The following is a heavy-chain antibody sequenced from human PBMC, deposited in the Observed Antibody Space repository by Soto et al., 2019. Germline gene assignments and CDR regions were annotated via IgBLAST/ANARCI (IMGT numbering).Heavy chain of an antibody. Sequence: PSETLSLTCTVSGGSISSGDYYWSWIRQPPGKGLEWIEYIYYSGSTYYNPSLKSRVTISVDTSKNQFSLKLSSVTAADTAVYYCARGYSYGLNWFDPWGQGTLVTVSS. J-gene: IGHJ5*02. CDR1: GGSISSGDYY. V-gene: IGHV4-30-4*02. D-gene: IGHD5-18*01. CDR2: IYYSGST. CDR3: ARGYSYGLNWFDP.